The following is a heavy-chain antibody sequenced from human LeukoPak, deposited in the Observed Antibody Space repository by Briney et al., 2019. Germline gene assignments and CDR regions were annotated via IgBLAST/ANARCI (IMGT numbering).Heavy chain of an antibody. CDR3: ARDDSLAPPI. D-gene: IGHD2-15*01. V-gene: IGHV3-23*01. CDR1: GFTFSSYA. Sequence: QPGGSLRLSCAASGFTFSSYAMSWVRQAPGKGLEWVSAISNSGGSTYYADSVKGRFTISRDDSKNTLYLQMNSLRPEDTAVYYCARDDSLAPPIWGQGTMVTVSS. J-gene: IGHJ3*02. CDR2: ISNSGGST.